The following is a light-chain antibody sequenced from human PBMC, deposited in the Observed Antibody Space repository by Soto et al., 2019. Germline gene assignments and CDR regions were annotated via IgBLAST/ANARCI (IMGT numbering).Light chain of an antibody. CDR1: QSVTTW. V-gene: IGKV1-5*01. J-gene: IGKJ2*01. CDR3: QQYSSYWNT. Sequence: DVQLTQSPSTLSAYVGDRVTITCRANQSVTTWLAWYQQKPGTAPKLLLYDASNLVAGVPSRFSGSGSGTEFTLTITSLQPDDCATYYCQQYSSYWNTFGQGTKLEIK. CDR2: DAS.